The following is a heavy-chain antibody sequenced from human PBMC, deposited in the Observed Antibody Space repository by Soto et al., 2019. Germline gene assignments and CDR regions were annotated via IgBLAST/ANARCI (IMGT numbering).Heavy chain of an antibody. CDR2: IDPSDSYT. CDR1: GYSFTGYW. J-gene: IGHJ4*02. CDR3: ARQGDYGNLAVYFDF. D-gene: IGHD4-17*01. Sequence: GESLKISCKGSGYSFTGYWINWVRQMPGKGLELMGRIDPSDSYTNYSPSFQGHVTISADQSISIAYLQWSSLKASDTAMYYCARQGDYGNLAVYFDFWGQGTLVTVSS. V-gene: IGHV5-10-1*01.